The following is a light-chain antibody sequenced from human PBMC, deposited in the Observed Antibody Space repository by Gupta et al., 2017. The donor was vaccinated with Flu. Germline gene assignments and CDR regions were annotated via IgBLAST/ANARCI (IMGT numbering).Light chain of an antibody. CDR3: SSYTSGNTIVLV. J-gene: IGLJ2*01. Sequence: QSALTQPAYVSGSPGQSITISCTGTSSDVGGYNYVSWSQQHPGKAPNLIIYDFSNRPSGGANRFSCSNSGNTASLTISGLQVEDEADYDCSSYTSGNTIVLVFGGGTKLTVL. CDR1: SSDVGGYNY. V-gene: IGLV2-14*03. CDR2: DFS.